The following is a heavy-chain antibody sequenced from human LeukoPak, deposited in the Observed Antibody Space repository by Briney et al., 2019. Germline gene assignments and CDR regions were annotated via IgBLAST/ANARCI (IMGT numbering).Heavy chain of an antibody. D-gene: IGHD1-26*01. J-gene: IGHJ4*02. Sequence: PGGSLRLSCAASGFSFSDFWMSWVRQAPGKGLEWVANIDQDGYEKYYVDSVKGRFTISRDNAKNSLYLQMNSLRAEGTAVYYCARDGHGYSTYWGQGTLVTVSS. CDR3: ARDGHGYSTY. CDR2: IDQDGYEK. V-gene: IGHV3-7*01. CDR1: GFSFSDFW.